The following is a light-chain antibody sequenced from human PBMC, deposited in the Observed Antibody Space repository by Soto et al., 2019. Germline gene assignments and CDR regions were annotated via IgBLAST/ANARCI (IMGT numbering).Light chain of an antibody. J-gene: IGKJ5*01. CDR1: QSISSW. CDR3: QQRHSYPIT. CDR2: KAS. Sequence: DIQMTPSPSTLSATALYIVTITCRASQSISSWLAWYQQKPGKAPKLLIYKASTLKTGVPSRFSGSGSGTEFTLTISSLQPEDFATYYCQQRHSYPITFGQGTRLAIK. V-gene: IGKV1-5*03.